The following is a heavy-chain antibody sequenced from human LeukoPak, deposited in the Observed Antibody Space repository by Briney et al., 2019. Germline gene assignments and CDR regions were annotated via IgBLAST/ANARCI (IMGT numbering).Heavy chain of an antibody. J-gene: IGHJ6*03. V-gene: IGHV1-46*01. Sequence: GASVKVSCKASGYTFTSYYMHWVRQAPGQGLEWMGIINPSGGSTSYAKKFQGRVTMTRDMSTSTVYMELSSLRSEDTAVYYCARVGAARQDYYYYMDVWGKGTTVTVSS. CDR1: GYTFTSYY. D-gene: IGHD6-6*01. CDR3: ARVGAARQDYYYYMDV. CDR2: INPSGGST.